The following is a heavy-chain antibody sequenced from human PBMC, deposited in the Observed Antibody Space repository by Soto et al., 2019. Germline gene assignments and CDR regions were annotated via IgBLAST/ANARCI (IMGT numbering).Heavy chain of an antibody. CDR3: ARVPDYSSSSPYSFDY. J-gene: IGHJ4*02. V-gene: IGHV4-31*03. CDR2: IYYSGST. CDR1: GVSISIGGYY. Sequence: TAETLSLTCTVSGVSISIGGYYWSCIRQHPGKGLEWIGYIYYSGSTYYNPSLKSRVTISVDTSKNQFSLKLSSVTAEATAVYYCARVPDYSSSSPYSFDYWGQGTLVTVSS. D-gene: IGHD6-6*01.